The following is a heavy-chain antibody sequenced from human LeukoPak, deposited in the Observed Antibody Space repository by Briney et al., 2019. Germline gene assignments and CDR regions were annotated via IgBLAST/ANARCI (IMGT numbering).Heavy chain of an antibody. CDR2: ISSSGSTI. V-gene: IGHV3-48*03. D-gene: IGHD3-10*01. CDR1: GFTFSSYE. Sequence: GGSLRLSCAASGFTFSSYEMNWVRQAPGKGLEWVSYISSSGSTIYYADSVKGRFTISRDNAKNSLYLQTNSLRAEDTAVYYCARDHRLGEYTSSYYYYYGMDVWGKGTTVTVSS. CDR3: ARDHRLGEYTSSYYYYYGMDV. J-gene: IGHJ6*04.